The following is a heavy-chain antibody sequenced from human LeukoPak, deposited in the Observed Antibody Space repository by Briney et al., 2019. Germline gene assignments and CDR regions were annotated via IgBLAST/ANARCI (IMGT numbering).Heavy chain of an antibody. CDR1: GFTFSSYS. CDR2: ISSSSSYI. Sequence: GGSLRLSCAASGFTFSSYSMNWVRQAPGKGLEWVSSISSSSSYIYYADSVKGRFTISRDNAKNSLYLQMNSLRAEDTAVYYWAGEVGATYYFYFWGQGTLVTVSS. J-gene: IGHJ4*02. V-gene: IGHV3-21*01. D-gene: IGHD1-26*01. CDR3: AGEVGATYYFYF.